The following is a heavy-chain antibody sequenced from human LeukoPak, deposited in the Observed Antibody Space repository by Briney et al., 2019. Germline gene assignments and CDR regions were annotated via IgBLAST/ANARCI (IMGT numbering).Heavy chain of an antibody. D-gene: IGHD3-3*01. J-gene: IGHJ5*02. V-gene: IGHV1-8*01. Sequence: ASVKVSCKASGYTFTSYDINWVRQATGQGLEWMGWMNPNSGNTGYAQKFQGRVTMTRNTSISTAYMELSSLRSEDTAVYYCARGGYYDFWSGYYSYNWFGPWGQGTLVTVSS. CDR1: GYTFTSYD. CDR3: ARGGYYDFWSGYYSYNWFGP. CDR2: MNPNSGNT.